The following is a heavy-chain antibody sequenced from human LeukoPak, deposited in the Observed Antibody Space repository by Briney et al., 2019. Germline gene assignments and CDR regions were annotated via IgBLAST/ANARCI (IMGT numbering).Heavy chain of an antibody. CDR1: GGSISTSSYY. CDR3: ARDRAHGAFDT. V-gene: IGHV4-39*07. Sequence: SETLSFTCTVSGGSISTSSYYWGWIRQPPGKGLEWIESIYYSGSTYYTPSLKSRVTISGGTSKNQFSLRLSSVTAADTAVYYCARDRAHGAFDTWGQGTVVTVSS. CDR2: IYYSGST. J-gene: IGHJ3*02.